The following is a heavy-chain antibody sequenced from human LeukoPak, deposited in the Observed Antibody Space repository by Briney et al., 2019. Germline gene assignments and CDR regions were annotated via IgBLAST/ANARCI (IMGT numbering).Heavy chain of an antibody. Sequence: GGSLRLSCAASGLTFSNYNMNWVRQAPGKGLEWASYISSSSSSIYYADSVKGRFTVSRDNAKNSLYLQMNSLRAEDTAVYYCAREGIQLHDAFDIWGQGTMVTVSS. D-gene: IGHD5-18*01. CDR2: ISSSSSSI. J-gene: IGHJ3*02. CDR1: GLTFSNYN. CDR3: AREGIQLHDAFDI. V-gene: IGHV3-48*01.